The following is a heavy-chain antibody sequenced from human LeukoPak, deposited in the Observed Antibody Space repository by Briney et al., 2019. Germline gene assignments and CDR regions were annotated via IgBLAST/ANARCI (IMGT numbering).Heavy chain of an antibody. Sequence: GGSLRLSCAASGFTFSRYGMHWVRQAPGKGLEWVAVISYDGSNKYYADSVKGRFTISRDNSKNTLYLQMNSLRAEDTAVYYCAKSLKGVGYYYYGMDVWGQGTTVTVSS. CDR2: ISYDGSNK. CDR1: GFTFSRYG. CDR3: AKSLKGVGYYYYGMDV. J-gene: IGHJ6*02. V-gene: IGHV3-30*18. D-gene: IGHD2-8*01.